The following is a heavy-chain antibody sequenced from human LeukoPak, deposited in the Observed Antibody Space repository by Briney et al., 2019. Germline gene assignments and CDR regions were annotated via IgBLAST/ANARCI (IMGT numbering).Heavy chain of an antibody. D-gene: IGHD3-9*01. V-gene: IGHV1-18*01. CDR3: ARSYDIFHFYMDA. Sequence: ASVKVSCKASGYTFTSYAISWVRQAPGQGPEWMGWISGHSTNRKIAQKFQGRVTMTTDTSTSTATMELRSLRSDDTAVYYCARSYDIFHFYMDAWGEGTTVTVSS. CDR2: ISGHSTNR. CDR1: GYTFTSYA. J-gene: IGHJ6*03.